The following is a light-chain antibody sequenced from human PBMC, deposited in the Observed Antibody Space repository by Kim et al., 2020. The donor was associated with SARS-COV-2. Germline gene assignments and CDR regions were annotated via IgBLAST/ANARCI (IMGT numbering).Light chain of an antibody. CDR3: QKYNNWPRT. CDR2: GAS. CDR1: QSVSSN. V-gene: IGKV3-15*01. Sequence: EIVMTQSPATLSVSPGERATLSCRASQSVSSNLAWYQQKPGQAPRRLIYGASTRATGIPARFSGSGSGTESTLTISSLQSEDFAVYYCQKYNNWPRTFGQGTKVDIK. J-gene: IGKJ1*01.